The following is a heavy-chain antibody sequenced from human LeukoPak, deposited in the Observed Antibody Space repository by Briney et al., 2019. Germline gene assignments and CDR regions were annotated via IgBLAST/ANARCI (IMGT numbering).Heavy chain of an antibody. V-gene: IGHV3-64*01. CDR3: ARGEEVLGYCSSTSCYAFDY. Sequence: GGSLRLSCAASGFTFSSYAMHWVRQAPGKGLEYVTAISSNGGSTYYANSVKGRFTISRDNSKNTLYLQMGSLRAEDMAVYYCARGEEVLGYCSSTSCYAFDYWGQGTLVTVSS. CDR2: ISSNGGST. J-gene: IGHJ4*02. CDR1: GFTFSSYA. D-gene: IGHD2-2*01.